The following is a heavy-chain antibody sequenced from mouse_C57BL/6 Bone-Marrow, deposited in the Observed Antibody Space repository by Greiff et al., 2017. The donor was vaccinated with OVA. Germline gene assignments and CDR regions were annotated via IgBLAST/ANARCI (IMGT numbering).Heavy chain of an antibody. CDR1: GYTFTDYY. Sequence: VQLQQSGAELVRPGASVKLSCKASGYTFTDYYINWVKQRPGQGLEWIARIYPGSGNTYYNEKFKGKATLTAEKSSSTAYMQLSSLTSEDSAVYFCAREGGLRWYVDVWGTGTTVTVSS. J-gene: IGHJ1*03. CDR2: IYPGSGNT. D-gene: IGHD3-2*02. CDR3: AREGGLRWYVDV. V-gene: IGHV1-76*01.